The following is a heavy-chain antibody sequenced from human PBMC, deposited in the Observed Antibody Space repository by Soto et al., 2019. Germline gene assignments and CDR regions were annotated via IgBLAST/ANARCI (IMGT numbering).Heavy chain of an antibody. D-gene: IGHD6-6*01. V-gene: IGHV4-31*03. CDR2: NYYSGIT. J-gene: IGHJ6*02. CDR1: GGSISSGGYY. CDR3: ARGSSMAGLFYGMDV. Sequence: QVQLQESGPGLVKPSQTLSLTCTVSGGSISSGGYYWTWIRQHPGKGLEWIGYNYYSGITYYNPSLKCRVTRSLDTSKSQFYLKLSYVTAADTAVYYCARGSSMAGLFYGMDVWGQGTTVTVSS.